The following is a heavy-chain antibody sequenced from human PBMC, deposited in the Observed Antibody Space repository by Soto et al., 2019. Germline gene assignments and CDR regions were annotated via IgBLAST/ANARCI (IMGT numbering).Heavy chain of an antibody. CDR3: ASPIGYNQYFDY. V-gene: IGHV5-51*01. CDR1: VYSFTNNW. CDR2: IYPGDSDT. J-gene: IGHJ4*02. D-gene: IGHD6-25*01. Sequence: PGESLKISCKGSVYSFTNNWIGWVRQMPGKGLEWMGIIYPGDSDTRYSPSFQGQVTISADRSISTAYLQWSSLKDSDTAMYYCASPIGYNQYFDYWGQGTLVTVSS.